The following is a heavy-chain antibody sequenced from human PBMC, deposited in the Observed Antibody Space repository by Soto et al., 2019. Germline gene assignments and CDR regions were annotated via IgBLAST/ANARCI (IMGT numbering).Heavy chain of an antibody. V-gene: IGHV4-39*01. CDR1: GDSISSSNYY. D-gene: IGHD4-17*01. CDR2: IYYSGST. CDR3: ARPPDSGYDDFDI. Sequence: PSETLSLTCTVSGDSISSSNYYWGWIRQPPGKGLEWIASIYYSGSTFYNPSLKSRVTISVDTSKNQFSLKLNSLTAADTAVYYCARPPDSGYDDFDIWGQGTMVTVSS. J-gene: IGHJ3*02.